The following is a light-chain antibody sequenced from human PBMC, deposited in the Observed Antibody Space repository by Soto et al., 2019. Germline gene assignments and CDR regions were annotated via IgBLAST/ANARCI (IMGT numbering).Light chain of an antibody. CDR2: DAS. J-gene: IGKJ1*01. V-gene: IGKV1-5*01. CDR3: QQYNSYWT. CDR1: QSISSW. Sequence: IQMSQSPSTLSASGGDRVTVTCRASQSISSWLAWYQQKPGKAPKLLIYDASSLESGVPSRFSGSGSGTEFTLPLSSLQPDDFATYYCQQYNSYWTFGQGTKVDI.